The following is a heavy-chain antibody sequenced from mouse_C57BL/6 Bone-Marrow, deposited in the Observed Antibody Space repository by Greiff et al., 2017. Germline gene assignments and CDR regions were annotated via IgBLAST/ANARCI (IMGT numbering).Heavy chain of an antibody. CDR2: ILPGSGST. D-gene: IGHD1-1*01. CDR1: GYTFTGYW. V-gene: IGHV1-9*01. J-gene: IGHJ2*01. Sequence: QVQLKESGAELMKPGASVKLSCKATGYTFTGYWIEWVKQRPGHGLEWIGEILPGSGSTNYNEKFKGKATFTADTSSNTAYMQLSSLTTEDSALYYCAKPLHCYCSSSYSFDYWGQGTTLTVSS. CDR3: AKPLHCYCSSSYSFDY.